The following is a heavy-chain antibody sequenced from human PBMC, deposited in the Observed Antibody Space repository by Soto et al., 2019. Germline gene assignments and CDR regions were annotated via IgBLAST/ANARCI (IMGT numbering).Heavy chain of an antibody. J-gene: IGHJ4*02. CDR1: GYSFTNYY. CDR2: ITPDGGST. Sequence: QVQLVHSGAEVKKPGASVRVSCKASGYSFTNYYMHWVRQAPGQGLEWMGIITPDGGSTRYAQKFQGRITMNRDTSTNTVYLDLSSLRSEDTAVYYCARDRGQSGSGDIDYWGQGIMVTVSS. V-gene: IGHV1-46*01. CDR3: ARDRGQSGSGDIDY. D-gene: IGHD6-19*01.